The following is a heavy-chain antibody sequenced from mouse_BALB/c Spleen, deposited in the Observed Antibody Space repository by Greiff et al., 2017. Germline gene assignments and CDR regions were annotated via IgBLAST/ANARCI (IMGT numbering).Heavy chain of an antibody. D-gene: IGHD2-10*02. V-gene: IGHV1-14*01. CDR2: INPYNDGT. CDR3: APYGNSYAMDY. J-gene: IGHJ4*01. Sequence: VQLQQSGPELVKPGASVKMSCKASGYTFTSYVMHWVKQKPGQGLEWIGYINPYNDGTKYNEKFKGKATLTSDKSSSTAYMELSSLTSEDSAVYYCAPYGNSYAMDYWGQGTSVTVSS. CDR1: GYTFTSYV.